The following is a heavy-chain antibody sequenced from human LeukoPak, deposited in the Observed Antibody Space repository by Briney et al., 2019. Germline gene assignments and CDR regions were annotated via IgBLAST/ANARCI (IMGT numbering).Heavy chain of an antibody. CDR3: AKAHSSSWYCFDY. CDR2: ISGGGGST. CDR1: GFTFTSYS. J-gene: IGHJ4*02. D-gene: IGHD6-13*01. Sequence: PGGSLRLSCAASGFTFTSYSMNWVRQAPGKGLEWVSTISGGGGSTYYADSVKGRFTISRDNSKNTLYLQMNSLRAEDTAVYYCAKAHSSSWYCFDYWGQGTLVTVSS. V-gene: IGHV3-23*01.